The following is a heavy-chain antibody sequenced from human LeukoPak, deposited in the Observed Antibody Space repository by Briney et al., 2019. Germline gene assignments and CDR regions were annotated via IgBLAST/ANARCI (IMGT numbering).Heavy chain of an antibody. CDR1: GYTFATYG. CDR3: AKVAGDRMDY. Sequence: GASVKVSCKASGYTFATYGFCWVRQAPGDGLGWMGWISANTGKTDYAQKFQGRVAMTTDTSTSTAYMELRSLRPNDTAVYFCAKVAGDRMDYWGQGTLVTVSS. D-gene: IGHD6-13*01. J-gene: IGHJ4*02. CDR2: ISANTGKT. V-gene: IGHV1-18*01.